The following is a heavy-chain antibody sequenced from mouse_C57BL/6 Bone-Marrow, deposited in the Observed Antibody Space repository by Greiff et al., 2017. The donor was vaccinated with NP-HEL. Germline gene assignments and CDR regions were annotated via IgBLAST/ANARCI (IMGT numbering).Heavy chain of an antibody. V-gene: IGHV1-12*01. D-gene: IGHD2-1*01. CDR1: GYTFTSYN. J-gene: IGHJ4*01. CDR3: ARGSYYGNYYYAMDY. Sequence: SGAELVRPGASVQMSCKASGYTFTSYNMHWVKQTPRQGLEWIGAIYPGNGDTSYNQKFKGKATLTVDKSSSTAYMQLSSLTSEDSAVYFCARGSYYGNYYYAMDYWGQGTSVTVSS. CDR2: IYPGNGDT.